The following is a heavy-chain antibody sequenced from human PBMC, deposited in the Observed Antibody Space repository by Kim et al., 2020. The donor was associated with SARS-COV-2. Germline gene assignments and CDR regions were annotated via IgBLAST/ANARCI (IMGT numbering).Heavy chain of an antibody. D-gene: IGHD3-22*01. CDR2: INSDGSST. V-gene: IGHV3-74*01. CDR1: GFTFSSYW. CDR3: ARGGSLYYYDSSGYYRGDY. J-gene: IGHJ4*02. Sequence: GGSLRLSCAASGFTFSSYWMHWVRQAPGKGLVWVSRINSDGSSTSYADSVKGRFTISRDNAKNTLYLQMNSLRAEDTAVYYCARGGSLYYYDSSGYYRGDYWGQGTLVTVSS.